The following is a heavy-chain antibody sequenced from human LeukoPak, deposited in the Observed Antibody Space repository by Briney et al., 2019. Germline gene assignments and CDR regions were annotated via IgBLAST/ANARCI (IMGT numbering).Heavy chain of an antibody. J-gene: IGHJ4*02. CDR2: IWYDGSNK. V-gene: IGHV3-33*01. Sequence: PGGSLRLSCAASGFTFSSYGMHWVRQAPGKGLEWVAVIWYDGSNKYYADSVKGRFTISRDNSKNTLYLQMNSLRAEDTAVYYCASELGIDSSGYYTDYWGQGTLVTVSS. CDR3: ASELGIDSSGYYTDY. CDR1: GFTFSSYG. D-gene: IGHD3-22*01.